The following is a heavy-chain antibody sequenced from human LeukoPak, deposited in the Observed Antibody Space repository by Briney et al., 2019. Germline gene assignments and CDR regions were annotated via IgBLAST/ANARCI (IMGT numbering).Heavy chain of an antibody. D-gene: IGHD2-21*02. CDR2: IYYSGTT. CDR3: ARGEPGDSDAFDL. Sequence: SQTLSLTCTVSGGSISSGDYYWSWIRQPPGKGLEWIGYIYYSGTTYYNPSLKSRLTISLDTSKNHFSLKLSSVTAADTAVYYCARGEPGDSDAFDLRGQGTMVTVSS. J-gene: IGHJ3*01. V-gene: IGHV4-30-4*08. CDR1: GGSISSGDYY.